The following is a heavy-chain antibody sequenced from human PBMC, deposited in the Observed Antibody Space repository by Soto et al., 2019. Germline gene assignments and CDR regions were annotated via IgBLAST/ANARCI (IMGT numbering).Heavy chain of an antibody. D-gene: IGHD1-26*01. V-gene: IGHV4-34*01. CDR2: INHSGSA. Sequence: SDSLSLTCDLNSLSFNGYIMTWIRQTPGKGLQWIGQINHSGSANYNPSLKSRVTISVHTSNSQFSLELSSVTAADTAVYYCARGWWEREGYLMDVWGQGTTVS. J-gene: IGHJ6*02. CDR3: ARGWWEREGYLMDV. CDR1: SLSFNGYI.